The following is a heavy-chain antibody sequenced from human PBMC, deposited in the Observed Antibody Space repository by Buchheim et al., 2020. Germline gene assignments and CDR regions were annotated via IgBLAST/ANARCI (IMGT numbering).Heavy chain of an antibody. J-gene: IGHJ5*02. D-gene: IGHD3-22*01. Sequence: QVPLVQSGAEVRKPGSSVKVSCKGSGGTFSSYRVSWVRQAPGQGLEWMGGIIPVFGKPNYAQKFQGRVTMTRNTSISTAYMELSSLRSEDTAVYYCARASRPYYYDSSGYGRNWFDPWGQGTL. V-gene: IGHV1-69*06. CDR1: GGTFSSYR. CDR3: ARASRPYYYDSSGYGRNWFDP. CDR2: IIPVFGKP.